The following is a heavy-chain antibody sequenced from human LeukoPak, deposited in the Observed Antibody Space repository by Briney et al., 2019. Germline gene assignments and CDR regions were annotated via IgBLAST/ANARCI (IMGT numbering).Heavy chain of an antibody. CDR3: ARDFFSYDILTGYYYYYGMDV. D-gene: IGHD3-9*01. Sequence: GGSLRLSCAASGFTFSSYWMSWVRQAPGKGLEWVANIKQDGSEKYYVDSVKGRFTISRDNAKNSLYLQMNSLRAEDTAVYYCARDFFSYDILTGYYYYYGMDVWGQGTTVTVSS. J-gene: IGHJ6*02. CDR1: GFTFSSYW. CDR2: IKQDGSEK. V-gene: IGHV3-7*01.